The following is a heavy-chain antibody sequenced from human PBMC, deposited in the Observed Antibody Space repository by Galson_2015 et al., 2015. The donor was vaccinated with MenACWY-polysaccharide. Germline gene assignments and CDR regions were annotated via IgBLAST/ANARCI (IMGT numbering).Heavy chain of an antibody. J-gene: IGHJ4*02. CDR2: IKQDGGGK. D-gene: IGHD6-25*01. CDR3: ARDRASSGPRFDY. V-gene: IGHV3-7*01. CDR1: GFTFSGFW. Sequence: SLRLSCAASGFTFSGFWMSWVRQAPGKGLEWVSNIKQDGGGKYYVDSVKGRFTISRDNSKNSLFLQMNSLRADDTTVYYCARDRASSGPRFDYCGQASLVTVSS.